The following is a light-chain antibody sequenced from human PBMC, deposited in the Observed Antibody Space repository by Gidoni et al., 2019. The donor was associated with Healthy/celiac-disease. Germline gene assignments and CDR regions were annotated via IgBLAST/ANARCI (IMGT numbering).Light chain of an antibody. CDR2: GAS. CDR1: QSVSSSY. Sequence: EIVLTQSPGTLSLSPGERATLSCSASQSVSSSYLAWYQQKPGQAPRLLIYGASSRATGSPDRFSGSGSGTDFTLTISRMEPEDVAVYYCQQYGSSPLFTFXPXTKVDIK. CDR3: QQYGSSPLFT. J-gene: IGKJ3*01. V-gene: IGKV3-20*01.